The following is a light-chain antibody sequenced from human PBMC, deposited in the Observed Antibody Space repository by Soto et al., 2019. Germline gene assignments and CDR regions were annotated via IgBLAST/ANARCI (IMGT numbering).Light chain of an antibody. V-gene: IGLV6-57*04. CDR2: EDN. J-gene: IGLJ2*01. CDR3: QSYDTNNHVI. Sequence: NFMLAQPHSLSESPGQTITISCTRSSGSIASSYVQWYQLRPGSAPTTVIYEDNQRPSGVPDRFSGSIDSSSNSASLSISGLKTEDEADYYCQSYDTNNHVIFGGGTKVTVL. CDR1: SGSIASSY.